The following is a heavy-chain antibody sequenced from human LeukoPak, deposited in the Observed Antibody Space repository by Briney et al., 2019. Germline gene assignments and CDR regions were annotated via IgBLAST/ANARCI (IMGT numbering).Heavy chain of an antibody. J-gene: IGHJ4*02. CDR1: ELTFSNYA. V-gene: IGHV3-23*01. Sequence: GGSLRLSCATSELTFSNYAMTWVRQAPGKGLEWVSAISGSTASTYYADSVKGRFIISRDNSKNTLYLQMNSLRAEDTAVYYCAKASRWYYFDCWGQGTLVTVSS. CDR3: AKASRWYYFDC. D-gene: IGHD6-13*01. CDR2: ISGSTAST.